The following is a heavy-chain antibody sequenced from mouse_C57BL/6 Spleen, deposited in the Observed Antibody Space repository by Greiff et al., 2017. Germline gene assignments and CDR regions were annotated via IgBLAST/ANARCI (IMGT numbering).Heavy chain of an antibody. CDR1: GYTFTDYE. J-gene: IGHJ3*01. CDR2: IDPETGGT. CDR3: TRGLWFAY. V-gene: IGHV1-15*01. Sequence: VNVVESGAELVRPGASVTLSCKASGYTFTDYEMHWVKQTPVHGLEWIGAIDPETGGTAYNQKFKGKAILTADKSSSTAYMELRSLTSEDSAVYYCTRGLWFAYWGQGTLVTVSA.